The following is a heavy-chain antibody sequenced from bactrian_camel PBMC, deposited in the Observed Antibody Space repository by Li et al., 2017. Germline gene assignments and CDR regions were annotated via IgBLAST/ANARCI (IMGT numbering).Heavy chain of an antibody. CDR2: ISPGSGRR. D-gene: IGHD6*01. CDR3: AADGVNVQLACGYTY. J-gene: IGHJ4*01. V-gene: IGHV3S54*01. Sequence: HVQLVESGGGSVQAGGSLRLSCAASGNTLSLRRMAWFRQAPGKEREGVAAISPGSGRRDYGDSVKGRFTISRHISNNALSLPMNGLKPEDTDMYYCAADGVNVQLACGYTYWGQGTQVTVS. CDR1: GNTLSLRR.